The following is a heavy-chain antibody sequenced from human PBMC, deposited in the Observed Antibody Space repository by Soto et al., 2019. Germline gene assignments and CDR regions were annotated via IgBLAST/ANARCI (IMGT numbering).Heavy chain of an antibody. Sequence: QITLKESGPTVVKPTQTLTLTCTFSGFSLSTSGVGVGWIRQPPGKALEWLALIYWDDDKRYSPSLNNRVTLTXDXXKNQVVLTMTNVDPGDTATYYCAHKNTSSWYWFDPWGQGTQVTVSS. CDR1: GFSLSTSGVG. D-gene: IGHD2-2*01. CDR3: AHKNTSSWYWFDP. V-gene: IGHV2-5*02. J-gene: IGHJ5*02. CDR2: IYWDDDK.